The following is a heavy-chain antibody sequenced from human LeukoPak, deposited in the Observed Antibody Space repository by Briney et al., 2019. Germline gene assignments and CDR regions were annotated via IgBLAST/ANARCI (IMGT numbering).Heavy chain of an antibody. V-gene: IGHV1-69*13. J-gene: IGHJ4*02. D-gene: IGHD2-15*01. Sequence: ASVKVSCKASGGTFSSYAISWVRQAPGQGLEWMGGIIPIFGTANYAQKFQGRVTITADESTSTAYMELSSLRSEDTAVYYCAGVDQLGYCSGGSCPTYFDYWGQGTLVTVSS. CDR2: IIPIFGTA. CDR3: AGVDQLGYCSGGSCPTYFDY. CDR1: GGTFSSYA.